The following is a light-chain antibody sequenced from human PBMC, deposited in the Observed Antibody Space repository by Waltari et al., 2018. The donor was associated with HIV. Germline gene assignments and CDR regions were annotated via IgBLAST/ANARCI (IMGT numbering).Light chain of an antibody. Sequence: DIQMTQSPSSLSASVGDRVTITCRASQSISSYLNWYQQKPGKAPNLLIYAASTLHSGVPSRFSGSGSGTDFTLTISSLQPEDFATYYCQQSYSTPPGYTFGQGTMLEIK. J-gene: IGKJ2*01. CDR3: QQSYSTPPGYT. V-gene: IGKV1-39*01. CDR1: QSISSY. CDR2: AAS.